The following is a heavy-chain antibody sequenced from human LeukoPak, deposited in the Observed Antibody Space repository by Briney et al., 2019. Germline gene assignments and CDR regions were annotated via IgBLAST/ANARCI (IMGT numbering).Heavy chain of an antibody. D-gene: IGHD2/OR15-2a*01. CDR1: GGSISNYY. Sequence: SETLSLTCTVSGGSISNYYWSWIRQPPGKGLEWIGYIYSGGTTDYNPSLKSRVTISVDTSKNQFSLTVRSVTAADTAVYYCASGYQIVSWGQGTLVSVSS. CDR3: ASGYQIVS. V-gene: IGHV4-59*01. CDR2: IYSGGTT. J-gene: IGHJ5*02.